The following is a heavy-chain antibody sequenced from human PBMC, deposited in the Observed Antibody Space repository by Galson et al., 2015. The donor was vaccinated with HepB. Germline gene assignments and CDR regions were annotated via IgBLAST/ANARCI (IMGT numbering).Heavy chain of an antibody. D-gene: IGHD3-10*01. CDR1: GFSLGDYA. CDR2: IRSKIYGGTT. V-gene: IGHV3-49*03. CDR3: SREWGGGISMVRGVYDYGLDV. Sequence: SLRLSCAGSGFSLGDYAATWFRQAPGKGLEWVGFIRSKIYGGTTEYAASVKGRFTISRDDSTSIAYLQMNSLKTEDTAVYYCSREWGGGISMVRGVYDYGLDVWGQGTTVTVSS. J-gene: IGHJ6*02.